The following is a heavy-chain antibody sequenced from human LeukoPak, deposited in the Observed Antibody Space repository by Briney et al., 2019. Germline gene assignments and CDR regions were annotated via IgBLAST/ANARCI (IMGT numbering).Heavy chain of an antibody. V-gene: IGHV4-61*01. Sequence: SETLSLTCTVSGGSVSSGSYYWSWIRQPPGKGLAWIGYIYYSGSTNYNPSLKSRVTISVDTSKNQFSLKLSSVTAADTAVYYCARACSGGSCYSYTFDYWGQGTLVTVSS. CDR1: GGSVSSGSYY. J-gene: IGHJ4*02. D-gene: IGHD2-15*01. CDR2: IYYSGST. CDR3: ARACSGGSCYSYTFDY.